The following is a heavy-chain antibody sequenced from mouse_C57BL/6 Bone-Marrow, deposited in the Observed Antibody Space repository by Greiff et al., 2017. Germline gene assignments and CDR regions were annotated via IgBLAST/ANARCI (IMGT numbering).Heavy chain of an antibody. CDR1: GYTFTDYY. D-gene: IGHD3-1*01. CDR3: ARSGGSWFAY. V-gene: IGHV1-19*01. Sequence: EVQLQQSGPVLVKPGASVKMSCKASGYTFTDYYMNWVKQSHGKSLEWIGVINPYNGGTSYNQKFKGKDTLTVDKSSSTAYMELNSLTSEDSAVYYCARSGGSWFAYWGQGTLVTVSA. J-gene: IGHJ3*01. CDR2: INPYNGGT.